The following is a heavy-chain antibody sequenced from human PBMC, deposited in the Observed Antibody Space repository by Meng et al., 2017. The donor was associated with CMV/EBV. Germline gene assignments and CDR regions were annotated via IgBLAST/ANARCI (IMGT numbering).Heavy chain of an antibody. D-gene: IGHD2-2*01. J-gene: IGHJ5*02. V-gene: IGHV1-8*03. Sequence: ASVKVSCKASGYTFTSYDINWVRQATGQGLEWMGWMNPNSGNTGYAQKFQGRVTITRNTSIRTAYMELSSLRSEDTAVYYCARGPISPRYCSSTSCRYWFDPWGQGTLVTVSS. CDR3: ARGPISPRYCSSTSCRYWFDP. CDR1: GYTFTSYD. CDR2: MNPNSGNT.